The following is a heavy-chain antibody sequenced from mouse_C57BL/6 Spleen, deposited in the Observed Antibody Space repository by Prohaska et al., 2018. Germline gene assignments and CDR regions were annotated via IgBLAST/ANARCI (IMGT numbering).Heavy chain of an antibody. CDR3: ARSGYYSILYYYAMDY. Sequence: HGKSLEWIGDINSNNGGTSYNQKFKGKATLTVDKSFSTAYMELRSLTSEDSAVYYCARSGYYSILYYYAMDYWGQGTSVTVSS. D-gene: IGHD2-5*01. V-gene: IGHV1-26*01. J-gene: IGHJ4*01. CDR2: INSNNGGT.